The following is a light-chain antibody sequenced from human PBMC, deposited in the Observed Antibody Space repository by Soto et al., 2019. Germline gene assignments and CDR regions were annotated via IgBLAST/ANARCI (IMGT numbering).Light chain of an antibody. CDR3: QQYNRYGT. J-gene: IGKJ2*01. Sequence: DIQMTQSPSTLSAYVGDRVTITCRASQSIGSSLAWYQQKPGKGPKLLIYDASTLESGVPSRFSGSGFGTEFALTISSLQPDEFTTFYCQQYNRYGTFGQGNKLDIK. CDR1: QSIGSS. V-gene: IGKV1-5*01. CDR2: DAS.